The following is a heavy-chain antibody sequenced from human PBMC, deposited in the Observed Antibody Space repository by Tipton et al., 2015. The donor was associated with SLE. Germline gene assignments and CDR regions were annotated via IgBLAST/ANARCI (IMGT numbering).Heavy chain of an antibody. D-gene: IGHD2-8*01. J-gene: IGHJ6*03. V-gene: IGHV1-69*01. Sequence: QSGAEVKKPGSSVKVSCKASGGTFSNYAISWVRQAPGQGLEWMGAIIPIFGTTSYAQKFQGRVTITADESTSTAYMELSSLRSEDTAVYYCARGYADGYLDVWGKGTTVTVSS. CDR1: GGTFSNYA. CDR2: IIPIFGTT. CDR3: ARGYADGYLDV.